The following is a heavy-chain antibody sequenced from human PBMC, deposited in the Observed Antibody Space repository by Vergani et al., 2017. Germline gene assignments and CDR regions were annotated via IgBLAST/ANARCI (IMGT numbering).Heavy chain of an antibody. Sequence: QVQLQESGPGLVKPSETLSLTCTVSGGSISSYYWSWIRQPPGKGLEWIGYIYYSGNTNYNPSLKSRVPISVDTAKNQFSLKLSSVTAADTAVYYYARSTLHDYGDYEVWFDPWGQGTLVTVSS. CDR1: GGSISSYY. J-gene: IGHJ5*02. CDR3: ARSTLHDYGDYEVWFDP. V-gene: IGHV4-59*01. CDR2: IYYSGNT. D-gene: IGHD4-17*01.